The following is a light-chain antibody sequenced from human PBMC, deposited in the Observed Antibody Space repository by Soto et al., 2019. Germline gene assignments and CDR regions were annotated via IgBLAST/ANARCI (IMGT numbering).Light chain of an antibody. CDR2: QDS. Sequence: SYELTQPPSVSVSPGKTASITCSGDKLGDKYACWYQQKPGQSPVLVIYQDSKRPSGIPERFSGSNSGNTATLTISGTQAMDEADYYCQAWDSSSYVFRTGIKLTVL. V-gene: IGLV3-1*01. CDR3: QAWDSSSYV. CDR1: KLGDKY. J-gene: IGLJ1*01.